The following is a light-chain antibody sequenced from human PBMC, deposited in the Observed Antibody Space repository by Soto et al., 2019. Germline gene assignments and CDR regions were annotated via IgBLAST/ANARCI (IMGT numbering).Light chain of an antibody. V-gene: IGKV3-15*01. CDR3: KQYNNWPPYT. J-gene: IGKJ2*01. CDR2: GAS. Sequence: EIVMTQSPATLSVSPGVRATLSCRASRSVSSNLAWYQQKPGQAPRPLIYGASTRATGIPARFSGSGSGTEFTLTISSLQSEDFAIYYCKQYNNWPPYTFVQGTKLEIK. CDR1: RSVSSN.